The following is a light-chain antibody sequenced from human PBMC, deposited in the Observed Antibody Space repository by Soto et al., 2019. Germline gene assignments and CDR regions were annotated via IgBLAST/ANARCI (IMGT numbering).Light chain of an antibody. V-gene: IGKV3-15*01. CDR3: QQYSKWPPWT. Sequence: EIVMTQSPATLAGSPGETVTLSCRASQSLSDNLAWYQQKPGQAPRLLIFRASTRATGVPARFSGRGSGTEFTLTISGLQSEDFAVSHCQQYSKWPPWTFGPGTKVEIK. J-gene: IGKJ1*01. CDR2: RAS. CDR1: QSLSDN.